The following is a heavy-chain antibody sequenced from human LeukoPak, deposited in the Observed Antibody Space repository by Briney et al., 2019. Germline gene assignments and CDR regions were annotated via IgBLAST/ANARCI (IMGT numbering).Heavy chain of an antibody. J-gene: IGHJ4*02. D-gene: IGHD3-10*01. CDR2: ITGSGGYT. CDR3: AKSFYYNSGSWGIFDY. CDR1: GFTFSSYA. V-gene: IGHV3-23*01. Sequence: GGSLRLSCAASGFTFSSYAVSWVRQAPGKGLEWVSAITGSGGYTYNADSVKGRFTISRDNSKNTLYLQMNSLRAEDTAVYYCAKSFYYNSGSWGIFDYWGQGTLVTVSS.